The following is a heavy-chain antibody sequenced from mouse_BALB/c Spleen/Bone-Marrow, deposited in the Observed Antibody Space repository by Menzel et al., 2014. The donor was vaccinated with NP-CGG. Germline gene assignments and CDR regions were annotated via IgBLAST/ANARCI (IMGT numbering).Heavy chain of an antibody. CDR3: ARDRDYGNYGWFAY. CDR1: GFSLTSYG. J-gene: IGHJ3*01. V-gene: IGHV2-9*02. Sequence: VQLVESGPGLVAPSQSLSITCTVSGFSLTSYGVHWVRQPPGKGLEWLGVIWAGGSTNYNSALMSRLSISKVNSKSQVFLKMNSLQTDDTAMYYCARDRDYGNYGWFAYWGQGTLVTVSA. D-gene: IGHD2-1*01. CDR2: IWAGGST.